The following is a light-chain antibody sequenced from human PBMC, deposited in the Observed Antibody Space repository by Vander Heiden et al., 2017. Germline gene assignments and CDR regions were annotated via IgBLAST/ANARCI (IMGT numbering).Light chain of an antibody. CDR3: RQYYDLPQT. Sequence: IQMTQSPSSLPASVGDRVTITCQATQDISNRLNWYQQKPGKAPKLLIYYVSNLQAGVPSRFSGRESGTHFTFTISSLQPEDIATYYCRQYYDLPQTFGGGTKVEIK. CDR1: QDISNR. CDR2: YVS. V-gene: IGKV1-33*01. J-gene: IGKJ4*01.